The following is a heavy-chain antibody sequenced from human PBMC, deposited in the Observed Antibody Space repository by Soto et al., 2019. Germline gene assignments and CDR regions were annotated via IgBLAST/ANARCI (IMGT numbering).Heavy chain of an antibody. CDR2: IYYTGTT. J-gene: IGHJ4*02. CDR3: ERNAQELFANY. V-gene: IGHV4-39*01. CDR1: GDSISSNIYY. D-gene: IGHD3-10*01. Sequence: PSETLSLTCTVSGDSISSNIYYWGWLRQPPGKKLEWIGSIYYTGTTYYNPSLKSRVTISVDTSKNQFSLRLSSVTAADTDVYDCERNAQELFANYWGLGNLVTVSS.